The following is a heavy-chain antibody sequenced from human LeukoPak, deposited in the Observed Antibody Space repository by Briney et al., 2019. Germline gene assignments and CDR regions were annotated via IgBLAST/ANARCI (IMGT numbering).Heavy chain of an antibody. J-gene: IGHJ4*02. CDR3: ARGGIAAAGSPED. CDR2: IYYSGST. D-gene: IGHD6-13*01. Sequence: SQTLSLTCTVSGGSISSGDYYWSWIRQPPGKGLEWIGYIYYSGSTYYNPSLKSRVTISVDTSKNQFSLKLSSVTAADTAVYYCARGGIAAAGSPEDWGQGTLVTVSS. CDR1: GGSISSGDYY. V-gene: IGHV4-30-4*01.